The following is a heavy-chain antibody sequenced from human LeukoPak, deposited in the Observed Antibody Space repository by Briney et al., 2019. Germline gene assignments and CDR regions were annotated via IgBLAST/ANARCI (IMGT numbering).Heavy chain of an antibody. V-gene: IGHV3-20*04. D-gene: IGHD2-2*02. CDR1: GFTFDDYG. CDR3: ARGYCSSTSCYTFDY. CDR2: INWNGGST. J-gene: IGHJ4*02. Sequence: GGSLRLSCAASGFTFDDYGMSRVRQAPGKGLEWVSGINWNGGSTGYADSVKGRFTISRDNAKNSLYLQMNSLRAEDTALYYCARGYCSSTSCYTFDYWGQGTLVTVSS.